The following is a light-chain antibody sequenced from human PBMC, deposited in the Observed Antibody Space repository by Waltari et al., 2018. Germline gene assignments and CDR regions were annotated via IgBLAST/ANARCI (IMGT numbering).Light chain of an antibody. V-gene: IGLV4-69*01. J-gene: IGLJ3*02. CDR2: VNSDGSH. CDR3: QTGGHGTWV. CDR1: SGHSTNV. Sequence: QLVLTQSPSASASLGASVKLTCTLSSGHSTNVIAWLQKRPEEGPRYLMKVNSDGSHNKGDEIPDRFSGSSSGAERYRTISSLQSEDEADYYCQTGGHGTWVFGGGTKLTVL.